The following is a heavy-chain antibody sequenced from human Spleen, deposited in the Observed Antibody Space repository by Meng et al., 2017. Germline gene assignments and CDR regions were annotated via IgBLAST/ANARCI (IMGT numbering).Heavy chain of an antibody. V-gene: IGHV4-59*01. CDR3: ERTLAGAMIFEY. Sequence: SETLSLTCTVSSGSMSTYYWSWIRQPPGKGLEWVGNVVYRGGTNYNPTLKSRVIISLNTSKNQFSLRLNSVTAADTAGYYCERTLAGAMIFEYWGQGSLVTVSS. CDR1: SGSMSTYY. CDR2: VVYRGGT. J-gene: IGHJ4*02. D-gene: IGHD6-19*01.